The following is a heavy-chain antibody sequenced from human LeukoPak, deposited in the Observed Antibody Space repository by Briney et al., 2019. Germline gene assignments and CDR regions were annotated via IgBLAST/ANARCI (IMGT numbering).Heavy chain of an antibody. CDR1: GFIFTTST. CDR3: VRDGMAGTPNAFDM. Sequence: GRSLRLSCAGSGFIFTTSTMDWVRQAPGKGLEWGALIVHDGSDKNYADSVKGRFTISRDNSKDTVHLQMNSLRPEDTAVYYCVRDGMAGTPNAFDMWGQGTMVTVSS. J-gene: IGHJ3*02. CDR2: IVHDGSDK. D-gene: IGHD6-19*01. V-gene: IGHV3-30*04.